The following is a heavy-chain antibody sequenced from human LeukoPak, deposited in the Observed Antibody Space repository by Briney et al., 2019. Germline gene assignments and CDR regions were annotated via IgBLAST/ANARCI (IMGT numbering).Heavy chain of an antibody. CDR1: GDSVSSNSAA. J-gene: IGHJ6*03. V-gene: IGHV6-1*01. CDR3: AKGSGYEAQYYYYYMDV. D-gene: IGHD5-12*01. CDR2: TYYRSKWYS. Sequence: SQILSLTCAISGDSVSSNSAAWNWIRQSPSRGLEWLGRTYYRSKWYSDYAVSVESRITINPDTSKNQFSLQLNSVTPEDTAVYYCAKGSGYEAQYYYYYMDVWGKGTTVTISS.